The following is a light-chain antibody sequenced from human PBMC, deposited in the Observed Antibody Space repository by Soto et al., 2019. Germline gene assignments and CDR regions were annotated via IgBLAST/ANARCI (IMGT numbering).Light chain of an antibody. CDR3: QQYGSSPET. Sequence: EIVLTQSPATLSLSPGEKATPPCGPSRVVGSGYLAWYQQKPGLAPRLLIYDASSRATGIPDRFSGSGSGTDFTLTISRLEPEDFAVYYCQQYGSSPETFVQGTKVEIK. J-gene: IGKJ1*01. CDR1: RVVGSGY. CDR2: DAS. V-gene: IGKV3D-20*01.